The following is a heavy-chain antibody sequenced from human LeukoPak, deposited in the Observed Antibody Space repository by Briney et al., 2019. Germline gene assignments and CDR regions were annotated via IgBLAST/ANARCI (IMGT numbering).Heavy chain of an antibody. CDR2: IYPGDSDT. J-gene: IGHJ6*03. Sequence: GESLKISCKGSGYSFTSYWIGWVRQMPGKGLEWMGIIYPGDSDTRYSPSFQGQVTISADKSISTAYLQWSSLKASDTAMYYCARHVDGYSYGQALYYYYMDVWGKGTTVTVSS. CDR3: ARHVDGYSYGQALYYYYMDV. V-gene: IGHV5-51*01. CDR1: GYSFTSYW. D-gene: IGHD5-18*01.